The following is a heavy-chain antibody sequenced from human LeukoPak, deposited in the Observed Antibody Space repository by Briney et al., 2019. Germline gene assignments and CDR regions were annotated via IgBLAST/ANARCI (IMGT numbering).Heavy chain of an antibody. D-gene: IGHD1-14*01. J-gene: IGHJ3*01. CDR3: AKGLGTTKVAAFDV. CDR2: ISAVGLKT. CDR1: GFNFSTYA. V-gene: IGHV3-23*01. Sequence: GGSLRLPCAASGFNFSTYAMKWVRQAPGKGLEWVSAISAVGLKTFYGDPAKARFTVSRDNSKNTLYLQMNNLRVDDTAVYYCAKGLGTTKVAAFDVWGQGTFVTVSA.